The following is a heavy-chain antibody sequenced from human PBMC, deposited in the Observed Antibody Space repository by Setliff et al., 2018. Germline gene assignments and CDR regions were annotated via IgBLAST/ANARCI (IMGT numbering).Heavy chain of an antibody. CDR3: ASRRTGPGGWFDY. CDR2: IYYSGST. J-gene: IGHJ5*01. Sequence: PSETLSLTCTVSGGSISSYYWSWIRQPPGKGLEWIGYIYYSGSTYYNPSLKSRVTMSVDASKNQVSLKMTSVTAADTAIYYCASRRTGPGGWFDYWGQGTLVTVSS. CDR1: GGSISSYY. D-gene: IGHD1-26*01. V-gene: IGHV4-59*04.